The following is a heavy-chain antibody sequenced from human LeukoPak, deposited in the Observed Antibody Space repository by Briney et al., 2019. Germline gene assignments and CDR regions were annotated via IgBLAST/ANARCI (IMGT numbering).Heavy chain of an antibody. CDR3: ATLGGVDN. D-gene: IGHD3-16*01. Sequence: GGSLRLSCAASGFTFSSYTMNWVRQAPGKGLEWVSSISSSSTYIYYVDSLKGRFTISRDNAKNSLYLQMNSLRAEDTAVYYCATLGGVDNWGQGTLVTVSS. CDR2: ISSSSTYI. CDR1: GFTFSSYT. J-gene: IGHJ4*02. V-gene: IGHV3-21*01.